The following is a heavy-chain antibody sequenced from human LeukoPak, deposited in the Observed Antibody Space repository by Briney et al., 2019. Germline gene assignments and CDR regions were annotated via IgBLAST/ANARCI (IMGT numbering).Heavy chain of an antibody. D-gene: IGHD6-19*01. CDR3: ARHLYSSGPSPPMWFDP. Sequence: GESLRISCKGSGYSFTSYWISWVRQMPGKGLEWTGRIDPSDSYTNYSPSFQGHVTISADKSISTAYLQWSSLKASDTAMYYCARHLYSSGPSPPMWFDPWGQGTLVTVSS. CDR2: IDPSDSYT. CDR1: GYSFTSYW. V-gene: IGHV5-10-1*01. J-gene: IGHJ5*02.